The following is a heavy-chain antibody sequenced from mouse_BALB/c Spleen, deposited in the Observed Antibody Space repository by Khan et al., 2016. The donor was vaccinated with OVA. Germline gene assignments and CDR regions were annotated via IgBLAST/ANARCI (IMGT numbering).Heavy chain of an antibody. J-gene: IGHJ3*01. CDR1: GLAFNSYD. V-gene: IGHV5-9*02. CDR2: ISSTGTYT. D-gene: IGHD2-10*01. Sequence: EVELVESGGGLVKPGGSLKLSCEVSGLAFNSYDMSWVRQTPEKRLEWVATISSTGTYTYYPDSVKGRFTISRDTARNTLYLQMSSLRSEDTALYYCTRPSYYGNPWFTYWGQGTLVTVSA. CDR3: TRPSYYGNPWFTY.